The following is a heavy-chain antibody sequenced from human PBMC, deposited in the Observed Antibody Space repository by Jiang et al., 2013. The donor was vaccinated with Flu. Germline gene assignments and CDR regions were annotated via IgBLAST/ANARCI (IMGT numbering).Heavy chain of an antibody. CDR2: MSYTGTYE. V-gene: IGHV3-30-3*01. D-gene: IGHD3-9*01. CDR1: GFTFSSYA. Sequence: VQLVESGGGVVQPGRSLRLSCTASGFTFSSYAMNWVRQAPGKGLEWVAVMSYTGTYEYYADSVKGRFTISRDNSRNTLYLQMNSLRAGDTAVYYCARTPGPHISMFSYILYWGQGTLVT. CDR3: ARTPGPHISMFSYILY. J-gene: IGHJ4*02.